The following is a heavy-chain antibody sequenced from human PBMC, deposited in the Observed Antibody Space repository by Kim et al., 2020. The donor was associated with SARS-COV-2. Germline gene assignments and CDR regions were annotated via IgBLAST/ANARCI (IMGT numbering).Heavy chain of an antibody. CDR3: ARDPDSYRDYYYYYMDV. D-gene: IGHD2-21*01. CDR2: IWYDGSNK. Sequence: GGSLRLSCAASGFTFSSYGMHWVRQAPGKGLEWVAVIWYDGSNKYYADSVKGRFTISRDNSKNTLYLQMNSLRAEDTAVYYCARDPDSYRDYYYYYMDVWGKGTTVTVSS. J-gene: IGHJ6*03. V-gene: IGHV3-33*01. CDR1: GFTFSSYG.